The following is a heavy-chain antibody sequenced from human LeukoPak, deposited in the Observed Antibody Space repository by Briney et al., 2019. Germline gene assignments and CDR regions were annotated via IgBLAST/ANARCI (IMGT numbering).Heavy chain of an antibody. CDR2: IYHSGST. Sequence: SETLSLTCTVSGDSISSSSYYWGWIRQPPGKGLEWIGSIYHSGSTYYNPSLKSRVTISVDTFKNQFSLKLSSVTAADTAVYYCARDVTAAFDYWGQGTLVTVSS. V-gene: IGHV4-39*07. CDR1: GDSISSSSYY. J-gene: IGHJ4*02. D-gene: IGHD6-13*01. CDR3: ARDVTAAFDY.